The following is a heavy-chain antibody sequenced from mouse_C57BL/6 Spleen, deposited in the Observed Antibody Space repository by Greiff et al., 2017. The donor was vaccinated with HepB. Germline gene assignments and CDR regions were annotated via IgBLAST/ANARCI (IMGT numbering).Heavy chain of an antibody. D-gene: IGHD2-2*01. CDR1: GYTFTSYW. Sequence: VQLQQPGAELVRPGSSVKLSCKASGYTFTSYWMHWVKQRPIQGLEWIGNIDPSDSETHYNQKFKDKATLTVDKSSSTAYMQLSSLTSEDSAVSYGACGVRWLRRGAYWGQGTLVTVSA. CDR3: ACGVRWLRRGAY. V-gene: IGHV1-52*01. CDR2: IDPSDSET. J-gene: IGHJ3*01.